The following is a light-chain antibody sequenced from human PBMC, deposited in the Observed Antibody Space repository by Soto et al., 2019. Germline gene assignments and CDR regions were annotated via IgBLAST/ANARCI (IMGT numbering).Light chain of an antibody. CDR2: DVT. CDR3: LSYSSSTSPYV. J-gene: IGLJ1*01. CDR1: SSDVGGYNF. V-gene: IGLV2-14*01. Sequence: QSALTQPASVSGSPGQSITISCTGTSSDVGGYNFVSWYQQHPGKAPKLMIYDVTHRPSGVSNRFSGSKSGNTASLTISGVQAEDEADYYCLSYSSSTSPYVLGTATKLTVL.